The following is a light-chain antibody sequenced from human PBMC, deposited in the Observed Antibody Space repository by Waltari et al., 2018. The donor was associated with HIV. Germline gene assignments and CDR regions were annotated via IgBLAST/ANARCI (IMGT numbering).Light chain of an antibody. CDR2: EVT. CDR1: SSDVGAYTL. Sequence: QSALTQSASVSGSPGQSITISCTGTSSDVGAYTLVSWYQQHPGEVPKLLIYEVTKRPSRVSTRFSGSKSGNTASLTISGLQAEDEADYYCCSYAGSGLVFGGGTKLTVL. J-gene: IGLJ3*02. V-gene: IGLV2-23*02. CDR3: CSYAGSGLV.